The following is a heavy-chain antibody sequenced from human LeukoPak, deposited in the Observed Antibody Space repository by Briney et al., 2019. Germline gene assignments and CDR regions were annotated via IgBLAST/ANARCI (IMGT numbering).Heavy chain of an antibody. J-gene: IGHJ4*02. CDR2: ISHSGTT. CDR3: ASLRYGSGSYYVIDY. V-gene: IGHV4-38-2*02. Sequence: SETLSLTCTVSGYSISSSYYWGWIRQPPGKGLEWIGSISHSGTTYYNPSLKSRVTMSVDTSKNQFSLKLSSVTAADTAVYYCASLRYGSGSYYVIDYWGQGTLVTVSS. CDR1: GYSISSSYY. D-gene: IGHD3-10*01.